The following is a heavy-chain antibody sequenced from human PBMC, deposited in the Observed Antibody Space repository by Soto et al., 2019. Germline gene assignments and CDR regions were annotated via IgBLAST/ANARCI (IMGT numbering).Heavy chain of an antibody. CDR3: TTLGCSGGSCYSRAGAFDI. Sequence: GGSLRLSCAASGFTFSGSAMHWVRQASGKGLEWVGRIRSKANSYATAYAASVKGRFTISRDDSKNTAYLQMNSLKTEDTAVYYCTTLGCSGGSCYSRAGAFDIWGQGTMVT. D-gene: IGHD2-15*01. CDR2: IRSKANSYAT. V-gene: IGHV3-73*01. J-gene: IGHJ3*02. CDR1: GFTFSGSA.